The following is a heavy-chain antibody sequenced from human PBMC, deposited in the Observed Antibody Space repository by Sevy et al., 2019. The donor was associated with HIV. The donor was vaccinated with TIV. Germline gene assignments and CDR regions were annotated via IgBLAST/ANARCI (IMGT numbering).Heavy chain of an antibody. V-gene: IGHV3-74*01. CDR1: GFTFSSHW. CDR3: AGVPSPDSYYYGMDV. CDR2: INSDGSST. Sequence: GESLKISCAASGFTFSSHWMHWVRQAPGKGLVWVSRINSDGSSTSYADSVQGRFTISRDNAKNKLYLQMTSLRAEDTAVYYCAGVPSPDSYYYGMDVWGQGTTVTVSS. J-gene: IGHJ6*02.